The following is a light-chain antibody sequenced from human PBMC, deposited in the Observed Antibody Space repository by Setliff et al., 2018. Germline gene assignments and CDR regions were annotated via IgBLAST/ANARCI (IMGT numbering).Light chain of an antibody. V-gene: IGLV2-11*01. CDR3: SSYKNTNKNV. CDR2: DVN. CDR1: SSDVGSYNY. J-gene: IGLJ1*01. Sequence: QSVLTQPRSVSGSPGQSVTISCAGTSSDVGSYNYISWYQQHPDRAPKLIISDVNKRPSGVPDRFSGSKSGNTASLTISGLQAEDEADYFCSSYKNTNKNVFGTGTRSPS.